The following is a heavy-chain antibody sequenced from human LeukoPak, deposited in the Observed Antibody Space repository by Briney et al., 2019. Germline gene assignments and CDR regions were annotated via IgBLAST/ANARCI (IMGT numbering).Heavy chain of an antibody. J-gene: IGHJ4*02. D-gene: IGHD6-19*01. CDR1: GYTFTGYY. CDR3: ARVYSIAVAAEGY. V-gene: IGHV1-2*02. CDR2: INPNSGGT. Sequence: ASVKVSCKASGYTFTGYYMHWVRQAPGQGLEWMGWINPNSGGTNYAQKFQGRVTMTRDTSISTAYMELSRLRSDDTAVYYCARVYSIAVAAEGYWGQGTLVTVSS.